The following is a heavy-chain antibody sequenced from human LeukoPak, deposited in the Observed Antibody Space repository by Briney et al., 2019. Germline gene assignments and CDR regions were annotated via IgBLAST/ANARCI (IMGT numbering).Heavy chain of an antibody. CDR1: GGPISSSSYY. Sequence: PSETLSLTCTVSGGPISSSSYYWGWIRQPPGKGLEWIGSIYYSGSTYYNPSLKSRVTISVDTSKNQFSLKLSSVTAADTAVYYCARVLPYYYDSSGYLDYWGQGTLVTVSS. J-gene: IGHJ4*02. V-gene: IGHV4-39*07. CDR3: ARVLPYYYDSSGYLDY. CDR2: IYYSGST. D-gene: IGHD3-22*01.